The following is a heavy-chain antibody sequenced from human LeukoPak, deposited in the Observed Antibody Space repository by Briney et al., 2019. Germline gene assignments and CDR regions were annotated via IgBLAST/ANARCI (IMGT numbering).Heavy chain of an antibody. CDR3: ARGRRFDY. CDR1: GFTFSSYS. V-gene: IGHV3-48*01. Sequence: AGGSLRLSCAASGFTFSSYSMNWVRQAPGKGLEWVSYISSSSSTIYYADSVKGRFTISRDNAKNSLYLQMNSLRAEDTAVYYCARGRRFDYWGQGTLVTVSS. J-gene: IGHJ4*02. CDR2: ISSSSSTI.